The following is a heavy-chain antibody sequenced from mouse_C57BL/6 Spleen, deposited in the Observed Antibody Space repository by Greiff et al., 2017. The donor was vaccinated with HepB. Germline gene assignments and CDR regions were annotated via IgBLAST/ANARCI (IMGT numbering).Heavy chain of an antibody. J-gene: IGHJ3*01. D-gene: IGHD2-1*01. CDR2: ISSGSSTI. Sequence: EVKLVESGGGLVKPGGSLKLSCAASGFTFSDYGMHWVRQAPEKGLEWVAYISSGSSTIYYADTVKGRFTISRDNAKNTLFLQMTSLRSEDTAMYYCARRIYYGNYGGFAYWGQGTLVTVSA. V-gene: IGHV5-17*01. CDR1: GFTFSDYG. CDR3: ARRIYYGNYGGFAY.